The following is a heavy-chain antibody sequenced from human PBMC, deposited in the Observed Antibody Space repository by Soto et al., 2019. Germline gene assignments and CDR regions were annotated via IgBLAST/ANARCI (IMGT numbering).Heavy chain of an antibody. CDR1: GDTFSSYA. CDR3: ATGSPYCTNTSCYTGYYGMNV. Sequence: QAQLEQSGAEVKKPGSSVKVSCKASGDTFSSYAISWVRQAPGQGLEWMGGIIPFFGSAKYAQKFQGRVTITEDKYTSTAYMELTSLRSEDTAVYFCATGSPYCTNTSCYTGYYGMNVWGQGTTVTVSS. CDR2: IIPFFGSA. D-gene: IGHD2-2*01. V-gene: IGHV1-69*06. J-gene: IGHJ6*02.